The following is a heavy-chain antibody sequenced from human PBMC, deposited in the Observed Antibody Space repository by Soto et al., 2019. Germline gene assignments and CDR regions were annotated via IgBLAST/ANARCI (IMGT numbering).Heavy chain of an antibody. CDR2: ISYDGSNK. J-gene: IGHJ4*02. Sequence: QVQLVESGGGVVQPGRSLRLSCAASGFTFSSYAMHWVRQAPGKGLEWVAFISYDGSNKYYADSVKGRFTISRDNSKNTLYLQMNSLRAEDTAVYYCARDRIRAAAGYFDYWGQGTLVTVSS. D-gene: IGHD6-13*01. CDR1: GFTFSSYA. V-gene: IGHV3-30-3*01. CDR3: ARDRIRAAAGYFDY.